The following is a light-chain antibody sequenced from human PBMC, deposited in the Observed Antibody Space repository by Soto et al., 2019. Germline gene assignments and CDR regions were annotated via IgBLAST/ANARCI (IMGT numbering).Light chain of an antibody. CDR1: QSVSSSY. J-gene: IGKJ1*01. Sequence: EVVLTQSPGTLSLSPGERATLSCRASQSVSSSYLVWYQQRPGQAPRLLINRASNRATGIPDRFTGSGSGTDFTLTINRLEPADFAVYYCQHYGSSPRTFGQGTKVDIK. CDR3: QHYGSSPRT. V-gene: IGKV3-20*01. CDR2: RAS.